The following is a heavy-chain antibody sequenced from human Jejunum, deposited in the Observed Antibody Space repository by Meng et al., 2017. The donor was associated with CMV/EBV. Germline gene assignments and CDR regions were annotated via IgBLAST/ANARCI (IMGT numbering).Heavy chain of an antibody. J-gene: IGHJ4*02. CDR2: IDWNDDK. Sequence: FSGFSLTTSGMRVGWIRQPPSEALEWLARIDWNDDKFSRTSLKTRLTISKDTSKNQVVLTMTDMDPGDTATYYCVRQYWGGLLDYWGQGALVTVSS. CDR3: VRQYWGGLLDY. CDR1: GFSLTTSGMR. V-gene: IGHV2-70D*14. D-gene: IGHD2-21*02.